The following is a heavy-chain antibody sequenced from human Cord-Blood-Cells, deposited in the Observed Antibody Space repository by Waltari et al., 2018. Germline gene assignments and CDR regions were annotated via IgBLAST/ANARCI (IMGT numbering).Heavy chain of an antibody. D-gene: IGHD1-26*01. CDR1: GFTFSRTD. CDR3: AKPQWELLLPLIDC. J-gene: IGHJ4*02. CDR2: ISYDRSKK. V-gene: IGHV3-30*18. Sequence: QVQLVESGGGVVQPRRFLRLSCAASGFTFSRTDSPRVRHPPGKGMEWVAVISYDRSKKYYADSVKGRFTISRDNSKNTLYLQMNSLRAEDTAVYYCAKPQWELLLPLIDCWGQGTRVTVSS.